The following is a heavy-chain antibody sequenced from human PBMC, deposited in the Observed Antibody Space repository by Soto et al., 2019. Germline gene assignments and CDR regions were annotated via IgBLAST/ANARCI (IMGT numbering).Heavy chain of an antibody. CDR2: ISHSGTT. Sequence: SETLSLTCAVYGGSFSGYSWTWIRQPPGRGLEWIGEISHSGTTNYNPSLKSRVTISVDTSKNQFSLKLSSVTAADTAVYYCARGYYDFWSGDYYYYGMDVWGQGTTVTVSS. V-gene: IGHV4-34*01. D-gene: IGHD3-3*01. CDR3: ARGYYDFWSGDYYYYGMDV. J-gene: IGHJ6*02. CDR1: GGSFSGYS.